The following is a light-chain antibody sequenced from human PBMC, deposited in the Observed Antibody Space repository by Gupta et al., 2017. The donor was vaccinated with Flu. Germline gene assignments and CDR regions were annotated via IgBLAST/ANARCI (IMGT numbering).Light chain of an antibody. CDR2: DAS. CDR3: QQANNWPIA. V-gene: IGKV3-11*01. Sequence: PSSVSASPGDRVTLTCRASQSVSSCLAWYQQKPGQAPRLLIYDASSRDTGIPARFSGSGSGTDFTLTISSLEPEDFAVYYCQQANNWPIAFGPGTKVDIK. CDR1: QSVSSC. J-gene: IGKJ3*01.